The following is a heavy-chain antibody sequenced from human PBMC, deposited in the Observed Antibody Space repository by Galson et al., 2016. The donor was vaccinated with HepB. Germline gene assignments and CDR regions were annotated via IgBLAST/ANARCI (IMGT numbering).Heavy chain of an antibody. V-gene: IGHV2-70*04. CDR1: GFSLTTRGMR. CDR2: IDWDDDK. J-gene: IGHJ6*02. Sequence: PALVKPTQPLTLTCTFSGFSLTTRGMRVNWIRRPPGKALEWLARIDWDDDKLYSTSLKTRLTISKDTSKNQVVLTMTNMAPVDTATYYCAHDYDILMDVWGQGTTVTVSS. CDR3: AHDYDILMDV. D-gene: IGHD3-9*01.